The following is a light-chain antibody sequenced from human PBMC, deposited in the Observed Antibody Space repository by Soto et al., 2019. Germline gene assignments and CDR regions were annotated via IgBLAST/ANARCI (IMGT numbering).Light chain of an antibody. CDR1: QSVSSNY. J-gene: IGKJ1*01. CDR2: GAS. CDR3: QQYGSSYPWT. Sequence: EIELTQSPGTLSLSPGERATLSCRASQSVSSNYLAWYQQKPGQAPRLLIYGASSRATGIPDRFSGSGSGTDFTLTIRRLEPEDFAGYYCQQYGSSYPWTFGQGTKADIK. V-gene: IGKV3-20*01.